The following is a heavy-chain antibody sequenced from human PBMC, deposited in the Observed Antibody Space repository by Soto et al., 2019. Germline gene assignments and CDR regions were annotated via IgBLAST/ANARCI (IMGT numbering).Heavy chain of an antibody. CDR3: ARVDGGIVYAFDI. V-gene: IGHV3-48*04. Sequence: GGSLRLSCAASGFTFSSYSMNWVRQAPGKGLEWVSYISSSSSTIYYADSVKGRFTISRDNAKNSLYLQMNSLRAEDTAVYYCARVDGGIVYAFDIWGQGTLVTVSS. CDR2: ISSSSSTI. CDR1: GFTFSSYS. D-gene: IGHD2-21*01. J-gene: IGHJ3*02.